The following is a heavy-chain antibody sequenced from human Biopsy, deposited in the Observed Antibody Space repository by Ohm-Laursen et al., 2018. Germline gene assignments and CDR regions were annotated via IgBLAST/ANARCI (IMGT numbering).Heavy chain of an antibody. D-gene: IGHD3-22*01. V-gene: IGHV4-31*01. CDR1: GGSISSGGSY. J-gene: IGHJ5*02. CDR2: IFNSANT. Sequence: TLSLTCTVSGGSISSGGSYWGWIRQRPGKGLGWIGYIFNSANTYYNPSLKNLITTSGDTSKNQFSLKLNSVTAADTAVYYCARGDYFDSNGYFWFDPWGQGTLVTVSS. CDR3: ARGDYFDSNGYFWFDP.